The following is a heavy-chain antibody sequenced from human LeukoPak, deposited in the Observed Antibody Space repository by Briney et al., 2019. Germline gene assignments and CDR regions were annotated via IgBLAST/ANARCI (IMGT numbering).Heavy chain of an antibody. J-gene: IGHJ4*02. CDR3: ERKNAYYYGSGSPDY. CDR1: GFTFSSYG. D-gene: IGHD3-10*01. V-gene: IGHV3-30*02. Sequence: GASLRLACAASGFTFSSYGIHSVRQARGKGLGWVAFIRYDGSNKYYAECVKGRFTISRDNSKNTQYLQMNRLTADDTDVYYCERKNAYYYGSGSPDYWGQGTLVTVSS. CDR2: IRYDGSNK.